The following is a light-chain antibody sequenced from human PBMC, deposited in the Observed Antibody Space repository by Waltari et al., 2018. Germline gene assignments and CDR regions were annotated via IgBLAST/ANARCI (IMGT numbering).Light chain of an antibody. V-gene: IGKV3-11*01. CDR1: QSVSSY. Sequence: EIVLTQSPATLSLSPGERATLSCRASQSVSSYLAWYQQKPGQAPRLLIYDASNRATGIPARFSGSGSGTDFTLTIRSLEPEDFAVYYCQQRSNYPCTFGQGTKLEIK. CDR3: QQRSNYPCT. J-gene: IGKJ2*02. CDR2: DAS.